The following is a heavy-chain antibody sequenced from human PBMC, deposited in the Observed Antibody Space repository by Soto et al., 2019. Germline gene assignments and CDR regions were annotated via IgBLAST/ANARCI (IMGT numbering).Heavy chain of an antibody. V-gene: IGHV3-23*01. CDR3: AKNSGWFNT. CDR1: GFPFSSTD. D-gene: IGHD3-10*01. J-gene: IGHJ5*02. CDR2: VDGSGGTT. Sequence: GGSLRLSCAASGFPFSSTDMTWVRQAPGKGLEWVSTVDGSGGTTYYADSVKGRFTISRDNSINTVFLQMNSLRADDTALYFCAKNSGWFNTWGQGALVTVSS.